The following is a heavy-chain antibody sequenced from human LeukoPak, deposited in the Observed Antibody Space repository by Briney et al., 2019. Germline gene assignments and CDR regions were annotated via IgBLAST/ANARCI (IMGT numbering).Heavy chain of an antibody. Sequence: SGGSLRLSCAASGFTFSSYAISWVRQAPGQGLEWMGGIIPIFGTANYAQKFQGRVTITADESTSTAYMELSSLRSEDTAVYYCARNKLPRGRTVVTPVWNWFDPWGQGTLVTVSS. CDR1: GFTFSSYA. V-gene: IGHV1-69*01. CDR2: IIPIFGTA. J-gene: IGHJ5*02. CDR3: ARNKLPRGRTVVTPVWNWFDP. D-gene: IGHD4-23*01.